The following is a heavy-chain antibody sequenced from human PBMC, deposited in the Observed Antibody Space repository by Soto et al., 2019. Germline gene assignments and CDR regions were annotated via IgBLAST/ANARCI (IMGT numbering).Heavy chain of an antibody. CDR2: IKEDGSEK. CDR1: GFTFSNYW. Sequence: EVQLVESGGGLVQPGGSLRLSCAASGFTFSNYWMSWVRQAPGKGLEWVANIKEDGSEKYYVDFVKGRFTISRDNAKNSLYLQMNRLRAEATAVYYCAREARCVVACYSRYYFEYWCQGTLVPVSS. J-gene: IGHJ4*02. CDR3: AREARCVVACYSRYYFEY. V-gene: IGHV3-7*03. D-gene: IGHD2-21*02.